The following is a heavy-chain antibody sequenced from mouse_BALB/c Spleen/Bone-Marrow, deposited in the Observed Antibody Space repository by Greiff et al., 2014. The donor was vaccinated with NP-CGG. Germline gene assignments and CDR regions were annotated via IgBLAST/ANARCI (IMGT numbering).Heavy chain of an antibody. CDR3: AREDYYGSSYFDY. CDR1: GYTFSSYW. D-gene: IGHD1-1*01. J-gene: IGHJ2*01. V-gene: IGHV1-9*01. CDR2: ILPGSGST. Sequence: QVQLQQSGAELMKPGASVKISCKATGYTFSSYWIEWVKQRPGHGLEWIGEILPGSGSTIYNEKFKGKATFTADTSSNTAYMQLNSRTSEDSAVYYCAREDYYGSSYFDYWGQGTTLTVSS.